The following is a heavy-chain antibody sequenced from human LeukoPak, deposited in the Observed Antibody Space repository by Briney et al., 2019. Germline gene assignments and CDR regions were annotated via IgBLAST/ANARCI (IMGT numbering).Heavy chain of an antibody. CDR1: GFTFSSYE. V-gene: IGHV3-20*04. CDR2: INWNGGST. CDR3: AREKVAAAETFFDY. Sequence: GGSLRLSCAASGFTFSSYEKNWVRQAPGKGLEWVSGINWNGGSTGYADSVKGRFTISRDNAKNSLYLQMNSLRAEDTALYYCAREKVAAAETFFDYWGQGTLVTVSS. D-gene: IGHD6-13*01. J-gene: IGHJ4*02.